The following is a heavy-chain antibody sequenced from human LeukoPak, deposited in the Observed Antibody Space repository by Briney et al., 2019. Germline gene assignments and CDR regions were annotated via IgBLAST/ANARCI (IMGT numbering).Heavy chain of an antibody. D-gene: IGHD3-16*02. J-gene: IGHJ4*02. CDR3: ARERITFGGVIVYLDY. V-gene: IGHV4-34*01. CDR2: INHSGST. CDR1: GRSFSGYY. Sequence: PSETLSLTCAVYGRSFSGYYWSWIRQPPGKGLEWIGEINHSGSTNYNPSLKSRVTISVDTSKNQFSLKLSSVTAADTAVYYCARERITFGGVIVYLDYWGQGTLVTVSS.